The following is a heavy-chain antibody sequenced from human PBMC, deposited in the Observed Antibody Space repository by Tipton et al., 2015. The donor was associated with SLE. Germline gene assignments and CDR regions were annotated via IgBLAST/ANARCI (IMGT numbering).Heavy chain of an antibody. CDR3: ARGVLGGSYPY. J-gene: IGHJ4*02. CDR1: GGSFSGYY. D-gene: IGHD1-26*01. CDR2: INHSGST. V-gene: IGHV4-34*01. Sequence: LRLSCAVYGGSFSGYYWSWIRQPPGEGLEWIGEINHSGSTNYNPSLKSRVTISVDTSKNQFSLKLRSVTAADTAVYYCARGVLGGSYPYWGQGTLVTVSS.